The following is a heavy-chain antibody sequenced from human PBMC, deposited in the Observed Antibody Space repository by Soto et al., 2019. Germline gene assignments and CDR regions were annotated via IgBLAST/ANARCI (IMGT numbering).Heavy chain of an antibody. D-gene: IGHD2-8*01. Sequence: QVQLVQSGGEVTKPGASVKVSCKSSGYTFTSYGVSWVRQAPGQGLEGLGWISVYTGDTKHAQKFQDRVTLTTEASASTAYMELRSMRSDDTAVYYCARERCTTDRCYTHHFDVWGQGTTVTVSS. J-gene: IGHJ6*02. CDR1: GYTFTSYG. CDR3: ARERCTTDRCYTHHFDV. CDR2: ISVYTGDT. V-gene: IGHV1-18*04.